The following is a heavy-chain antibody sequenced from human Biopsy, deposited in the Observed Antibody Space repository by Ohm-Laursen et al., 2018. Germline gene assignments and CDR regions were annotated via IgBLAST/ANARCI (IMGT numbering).Heavy chain of an antibody. V-gene: IGHV1-69*06. J-gene: IGHJ1*01. Sequence: GSSVKVFCKAPEGTFSNYGVNWVRQAPGQGLEWLGGNIPILGTGNYAQKFQDRVTVAADTSTSTATMELRSLRSDDTAVYYCATKLTGYFHHWGQGTLVIVSS. CDR3: ATKLTGYFHH. D-gene: IGHD3-9*01. CDR1: EGTFSNYG. CDR2: NIPILGTG.